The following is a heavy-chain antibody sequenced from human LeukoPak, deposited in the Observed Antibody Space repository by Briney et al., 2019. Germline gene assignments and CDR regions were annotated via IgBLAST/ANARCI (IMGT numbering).Heavy chain of an antibody. D-gene: IGHD3-10*01. CDR1: GFTFSSYS. Sequence: PGGSLRLSCAASGFTFSSYSMNWVRQAPGKGLEWVSSISSSSSYIYYADSVKGRFTISRDNAKNSLYLQMNSLRAEDTAVYYCARDGIPRSGDYYYYMDVWGKGTTVTVSS. CDR2: ISSSSSYI. J-gene: IGHJ6*03. CDR3: ARDGIPRSGDYYYYMDV. V-gene: IGHV3-21*01.